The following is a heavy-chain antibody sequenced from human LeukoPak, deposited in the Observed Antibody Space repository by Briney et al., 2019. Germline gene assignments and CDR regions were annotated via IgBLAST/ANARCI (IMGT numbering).Heavy chain of an antibody. J-gene: IGHJ4*02. CDR1: GYTFTGYY. CDR3: AREIPGLGGPNLLVDY. Sequence: ASVKVSCKASGYTFTGYYTHWVRQAPGQGLEWMGRINPNSGGTNYAQKFQGRVTMTRDTSISTAYMELSRLRSDDTAVYYCAREIPGLGGPNLLVDYWGQGTLVTVSS. CDR2: INPNSGGT. D-gene: IGHD1-14*01. V-gene: IGHV1-2*06.